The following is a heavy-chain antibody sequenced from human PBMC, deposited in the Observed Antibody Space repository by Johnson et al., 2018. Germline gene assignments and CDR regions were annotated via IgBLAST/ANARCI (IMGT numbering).Heavy chain of an antibody. CDR2: INSDGSSI. D-gene: IGHD3-22*01. V-gene: IGHV3-74*02. CDR1: GFTFNTYW. J-gene: IGHJ3*02. CDR3: ARVPGSGYGSFDM. Sequence: VQLVESGGGLVQPGGSLRLSCAASGFTFNTYWMHWVRQAPGNGLVWVSCINSDGSSITYADSVKGRFTISRDNAQNTVYLQMNSLRAEDTAVYLCARVPGSGYGSFDMWGQGTMVTVSS.